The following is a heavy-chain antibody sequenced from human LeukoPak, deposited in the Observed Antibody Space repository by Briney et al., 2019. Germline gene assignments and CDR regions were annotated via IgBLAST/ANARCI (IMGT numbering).Heavy chain of an antibody. CDR2: ISGSGGST. CDR3: AKRIPGGPNDY. J-gene: IGHJ4*02. D-gene: IGHD2-15*01. V-gene: IGHV3-23*01. Sequence: GGSLRLSCAASGFTFSSYAMSWVRQAPGKGLEWVSAISGSGGSTNYADSVKGRFTISRDNPKNTMNLQMNSLRAEDTAVYYCAKRIPGGPNDYWGQGTLVTVSS. CDR1: GFTFSSYA.